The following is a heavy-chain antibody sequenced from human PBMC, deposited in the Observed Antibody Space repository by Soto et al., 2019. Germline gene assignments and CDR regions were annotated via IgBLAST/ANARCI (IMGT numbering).Heavy chain of an antibody. CDR3: ATWNEREHAYDV. CDR1: GLTVSGKKY. D-gene: IGHD1-1*01. V-gene: IGHV3-53*01. J-gene: IGHJ3*01. CDR2: LYDVDGS. Sequence: GGSLRLSCAASGLTVSGKKYVAWVRQAPGKGLEWVSALYDVDGSFYADSVKGRFTTSSDSSKTTVYLQMNGLRPDDTAVYYCATWNEREHAYDVWGQGTRVTVS.